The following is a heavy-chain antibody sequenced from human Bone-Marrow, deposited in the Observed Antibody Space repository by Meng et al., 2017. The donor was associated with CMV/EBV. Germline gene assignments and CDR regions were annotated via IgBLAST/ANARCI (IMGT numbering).Heavy chain of an antibody. Sequence: GSLRLSCTVSGGSISSYYWSWIRQPPGKRLEWIGYIYYTGITNYNSSLKGRVTISVDTSKNQFSLKLTSVTAADTAVYYCTRSPRSSSSPFDYCGQGTLVTVSS. V-gene: IGHV4-59*01. CDR3: TRSPRSSSSPFDY. D-gene: IGHD6-6*01. CDR1: GGSISSYY. CDR2: IYYTGIT. J-gene: IGHJ4*02.